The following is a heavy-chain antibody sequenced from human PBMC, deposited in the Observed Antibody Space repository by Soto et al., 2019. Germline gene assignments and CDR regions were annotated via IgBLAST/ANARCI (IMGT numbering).Heavy chain of an antibody. D-gene: IGHD1-26*01. J-gene: IGHJ5*02. CDR1: GGTFSSYT. Sequence: QVQLGQSGAEVKKPGSSVKVSCKASGGTFSSYTISWVRQAPGQGLEWMGRIIPILGIANYAQKFQGRVTITAEKSTSTAYMELSSLRSEDTAVYYCAREGWDLTGSGWFDPWGQVTMVTVSS. CDR2: IIPILGIA. CDR3: AREGWDLTGSGWFDP. V-gene: IGHV1-69*08.